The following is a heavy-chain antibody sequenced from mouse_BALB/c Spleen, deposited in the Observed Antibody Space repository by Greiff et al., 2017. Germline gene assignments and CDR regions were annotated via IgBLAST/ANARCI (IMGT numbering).Heavy chain of an antibody. J-gene: IGHJ3*01. CDR2: ISTYYGDA. D-gene: IGHD2-4*01. CDR1: GYTFTDYA. Sequence: QVQLQQSGAELVRPGVSVKISCKGSGYTFTDYAMHWVKQSPAKSLEWIGVISTYYGDASYNQKFKGKATMTVDKSSSTAYMELARLTSEDSAIYYCARDDFLAYWGQGTLVTVSA. CDR3: ARDDFLAY. V-gene: IGHV1S137*01.